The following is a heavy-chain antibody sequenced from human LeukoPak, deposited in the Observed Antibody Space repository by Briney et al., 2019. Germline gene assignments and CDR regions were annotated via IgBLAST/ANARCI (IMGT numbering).Heavy chain of an antibody. CDR3: AKAPFYHYDSSGYYYV. D-gene: IGHD3-22*01. Sequence: GGSLRLSCAASGFTFSSYAMSWVRQAPGKGLEWVSAISGSGGSTYYADSVKGRFTISRNNSKNTLYLQMNSLRAEDKALYYCAKAPFYHYDSSGYYYVWGQRTLVTVSS. J-gene: IGHJ4*02. CDR2: ISGSGGST. CDR1: GFTFSSYA. V-gene: IGHV3-23*01.